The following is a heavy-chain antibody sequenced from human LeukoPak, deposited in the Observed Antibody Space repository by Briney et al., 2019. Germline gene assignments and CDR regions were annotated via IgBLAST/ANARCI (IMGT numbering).Heavy chain of an antibody. CDR2: IYSGGST. D-gene: IGHD1-26*01. CDR3: ASPSGSYSRFDY. V-gene: IGHV3-66*01. CDR1: GFTVSSNY. J-gene: IGHJ4*02. Sequence: GGSLRLSCAASGFTVSSNYMSWVRQAPGKGLEWVSVIYSGGSTYYADSVKGRFTISRDNSKNTLYLQMNSLRAEDTAVYYRASPSGSYSRFDYWGQGTLVTVSS.